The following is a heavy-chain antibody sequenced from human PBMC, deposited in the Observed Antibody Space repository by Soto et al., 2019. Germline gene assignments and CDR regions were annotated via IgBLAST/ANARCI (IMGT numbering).Heavy chain of an antibody. CDR1: GFTLSIND. CDR3: AKYYSASGSNWFDP. V-gene: IGHV3-23*01. J-gene: IGHJ5*02. Sequence: PGGSLRLSCAASGFTLSINDMSWVRQAPGKGLEWVSSISGSDGRTYYADSVKGRFTISRDNSKNTLYLQMSSLRVVDTAVYYCAKYYSASGSNWFDPWGRGTLVTVSS. CDR2: ISGSDGRT. D-gene: IGHD3-10*01.